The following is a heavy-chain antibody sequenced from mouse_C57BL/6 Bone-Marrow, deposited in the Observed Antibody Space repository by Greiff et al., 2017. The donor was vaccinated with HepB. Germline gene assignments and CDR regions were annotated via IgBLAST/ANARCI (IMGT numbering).Heavy chain of an antibody. Sequence: EVQLQQSGAELVRPGASVKLSCTASGFNIKDDYMHWVKQRPEQGLEWIGWIDPENGDTEYASKFQGKATITADTSSNTAYLQLSSLTSEDTAVYYCTTETAQATYWYAYWGQGTLVTVS. D-gene: IGHD3-2*02. CDR2: IDPENGDT. J-gene: IGHJ3*01. CDR3: TTETAQATYWYAY. CDR1: GFNIKDDY. V-gene: IGHV14-4*01.